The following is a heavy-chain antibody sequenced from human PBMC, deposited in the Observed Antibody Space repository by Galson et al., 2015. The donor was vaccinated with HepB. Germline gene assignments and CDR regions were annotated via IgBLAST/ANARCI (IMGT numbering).Heavy chain of an antibody. V-gene: IGHV4-39*01. CDR3: ARSPSLGFWSGFYSD. D-gene: IGHD3-3*01. CDR2: IYYSGTT. CDR1: GEPISSSRYY. Sequence: SETLSLTCTASGEPISSSRYYWGWIRQPPGKGLEWIGNIYYSGTTYYNPSLKSRVTISVDTSKNQFSLRLSSVTAADTAVYYCARSPSLGFWSGFYSDWGQGTLVTVSS. J-gene: IGHJ4*02.